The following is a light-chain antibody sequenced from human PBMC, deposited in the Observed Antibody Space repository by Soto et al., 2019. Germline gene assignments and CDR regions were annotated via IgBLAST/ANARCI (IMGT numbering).Light chain of an antibody. CDR2: KAS. CDR3: QQYNSYSLT. CDR1: QSISSW. J-gene: IGKJ4*01. V-gene: IGKV1-5*03. Sequence: DIQMTQSPSTMSASVGDRVTITCRASQSISSWLAWYPQKPGKAPKLLIYKASSLESGVPGRFSGSGSGTEFTLTISSLQPDDFATYYCQQYNSYSLTFGGGTKVAIK.